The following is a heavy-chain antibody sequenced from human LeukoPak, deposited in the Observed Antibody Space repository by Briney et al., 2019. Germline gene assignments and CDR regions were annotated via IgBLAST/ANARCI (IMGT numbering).Heavy chain of an antibody. CDR3: ARLQHTNNAFDI. CDR1: GYSFTIYW. J-gene: IGHJ3*02. V-gene: IGHV5-51*01. Sequence: GESLKISCQGSGYSFTIYWIAWVRQMPGKGLEWIGVIYPGDSDTTYSPSFQGQVTISVDKSISTAYLQWRRLKASDTAIYYCARLQHTNNAFDIWGQGTMVTVSS. CDR2: IYPGDSDT. D-gene: IGHD2-8*01.